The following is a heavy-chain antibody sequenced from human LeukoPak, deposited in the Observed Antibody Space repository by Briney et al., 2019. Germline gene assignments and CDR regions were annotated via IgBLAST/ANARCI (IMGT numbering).Heavy chain of an antibody. V-gene: IGHV3-74*01. J-gene: IGHJ3*01. CDR1: GFTFSNYW. CDR3: PRHIYGAGSPTGGAFDV. D-gene: IGHD3-10*01. Sequence: GGSLRLSCAASGFTFSNYWIHWVRQVPGKGLVWVSRIDSDGTTTRYADSVKGRFTISRDNAKNTVYLQMNSLTAEATAVYYWPRHIYGAGSPTGGAFDVWGQGTMVTVSS. CDR2: IDSDGTTT.